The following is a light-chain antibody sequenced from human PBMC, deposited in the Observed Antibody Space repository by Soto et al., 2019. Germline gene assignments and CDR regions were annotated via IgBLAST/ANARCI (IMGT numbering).Light chain of an antibody. CDR1: QSISSW. CDR3: QQYNSYSYT. J-gene: IGKJ2*01. CDR2: KAS. V-gene: IGKV1-5*03. Sequence: DIQMTQSPSTLSASVGYRVTITCRASQSISSWLAWYQQKPGKAPKLLIYKASSLRSGVPSRFSGSGSGTEFTLTISSLQPYDFATYYCQQYNSYSYTFGQGTKLEIK.